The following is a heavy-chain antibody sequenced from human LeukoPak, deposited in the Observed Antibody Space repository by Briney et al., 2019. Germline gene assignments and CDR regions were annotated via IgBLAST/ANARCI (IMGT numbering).Heavy chain of an antibody. J-gene: IGHJ4*02. Sequence: PSETLSLTCTVSGGSISSFHWSWIRQPAGKGLEWIGRIYTSGSTNYNPSLKSRVTMSVDTSKNQFSLKLSSVTAADTAVYYCARHRLAGGPQLWLPPPFAYWGQGTLVTASS. D-gene: IGHD5-18*01. V-gene: IGHV4-4*07. CDR2: IYTSGST. CDR1: GGSISSFH. CDR3: ARHRLAGGPQLWLPPPFAY.